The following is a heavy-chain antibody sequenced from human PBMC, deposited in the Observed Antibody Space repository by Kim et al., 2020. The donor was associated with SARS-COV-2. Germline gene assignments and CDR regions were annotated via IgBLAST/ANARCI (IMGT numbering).Heavy chain of an antibody. D-gene: IGHD1-26*01. J-gene: IGHJ4*02. CDR3: ARAPRARYLFDY. Sequence: NHTPSLTSRVTISVDTSKNQFSLKLSSVTAADTAVYYCARAPRARYLFDYWGQGTLVTVSS. V-gene: IGHV4-59*01.